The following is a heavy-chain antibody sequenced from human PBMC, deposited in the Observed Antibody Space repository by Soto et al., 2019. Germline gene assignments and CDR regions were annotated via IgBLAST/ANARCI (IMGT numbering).Heavy chain of an antibody. Sequence: TSETLSLTCTVSDGSISNFYWSWIRQPPGKGLEWIGYISSSGNTNYNPSLKSRVSISVDTSKNQFSLNLTSVTAADTCVYYCARAPMVLTRSYFDSWGQGTRVTVSS. CDR3: ARAPMVLTRSYFDS. CDR2: ISSSGNT. CDR1: DGSISNFY. D-gene: IGHD3-22*01. V-gene: IGHV4-59*01. J-gene: IGHJ4*02.